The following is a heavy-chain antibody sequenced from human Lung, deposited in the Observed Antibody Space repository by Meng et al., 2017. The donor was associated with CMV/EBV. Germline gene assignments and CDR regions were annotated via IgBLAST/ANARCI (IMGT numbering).Heavy chain of an antibody. CDR2: VSWNSAYI. CDR1: GFTFKDFA. J-gene: IGHJ4*02. V-gene: IGHV3-9*01. Sequence: SLKISCAGSGFTFKDFAMRWVRQARGGGFEWVSAVSWNSAYIGYGDSVKGRFTISRDNTKKSLYLQMHNLRYEDTAFYYRGKDVSVFGSSDVLDHWGQGXLVTVSS. D-gene: IGHD3-3*01. CDR3: GKDVSVFGSSDVLDH.